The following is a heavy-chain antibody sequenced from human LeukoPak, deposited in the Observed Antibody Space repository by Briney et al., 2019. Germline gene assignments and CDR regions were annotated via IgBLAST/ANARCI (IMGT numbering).Heavy chain of an antibody. CDR2: IWYDGSNK. Sequence: GGSLRLSCIASGLTFSSYGMHWVRQAPGKGLEWVAVIWYDGSNKYYADSVKGRFTISRDNSKNTLYLQMNSLRAEDTAVYYCARDGVVVITYYFDYWGQGTLVTVSS. J-gene: IGHJ4*02. V-gene: IGHV3-33*08. CDR3: ARDGVVVITYYFDY. CDR1: GLTFSSYG. D-gene: IGHD3-22*01.